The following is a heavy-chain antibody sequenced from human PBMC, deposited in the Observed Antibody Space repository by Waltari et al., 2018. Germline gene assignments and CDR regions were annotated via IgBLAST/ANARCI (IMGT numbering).Heavy chain of an antibody. V-gene: IGHV3-43D*03. J-gene: IGHJ6*03. CDR1: GFTFDDYA. Sequence: EVQLVESGGVVVQPGGSLRLSCAASGFTFDDYAMHWVRQAPGQGLEWVSLISWDGGSTYYADSVKGRFTISRDNSKNSLYLQMNSLRAEDTALYYCAKGGYSGSYYYYYMDVWGKGTTVTVSS. CDR3: AKGGYSGSYYYYYMDV. CDR2: ISWDGGST. D-gene: IGHD1-26*01.